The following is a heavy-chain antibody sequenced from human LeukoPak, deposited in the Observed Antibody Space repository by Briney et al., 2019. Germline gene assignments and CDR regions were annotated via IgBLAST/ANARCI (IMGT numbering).Heavy chain of an antibody. CDR1: GYSFSGFY. CDR2: INANSGGT. Sequence: GASVKVSFKPSGYSFSGFYMHWVRQAPGQGLEWMGWINANSGGTHYAQKFQGRVTMTRDTSISTAYMELSRLRSDDTAVYYCASGSSLDGSSGWPTHYYWGQGTLVTVSS. CDR3: ASGSSLDGSSGWPTHYY. J-gene: IGHJ4*02. D-gene: IGHD6-19*01. V-gene: IGHV1-2*02.